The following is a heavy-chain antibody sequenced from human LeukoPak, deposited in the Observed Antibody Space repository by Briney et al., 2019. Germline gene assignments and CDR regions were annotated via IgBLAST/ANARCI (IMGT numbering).Heavy chain of an antibody. CDR1: GFTFDEYA. D-gene: IGHD3-9*01. J-gene: IGHJ6*03. CDR3: ARDARRGPTGFYMNV. Sequence: PGGSLRLSCAASGFTFDEYAMHWVRQAPGKGLEWVSGISRNGDSVGYAASVKGRFTISRDNGRNSLYLQMTSLRPEDTALYYCARDARRGPTGFYMNVWGRGTTVTVPS. V-gene: IGHV3-9*01. CDR2: ISRNGDSV.